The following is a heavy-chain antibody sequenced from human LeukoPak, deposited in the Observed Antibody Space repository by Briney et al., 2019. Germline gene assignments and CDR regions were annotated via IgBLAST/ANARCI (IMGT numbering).Heavy chain of an antibody. CDR3: AIDQPVAGVSNFDS. CDR2: INPNTGNP. V-gene: IGHV7-4-1*02. CDR1: GYTFTRYA. Sequence: ASVKVSCKASGYTFTRYAMNWLRQAPGQGLEWMGWINPNTGNPTYAQAFTGRSVFSLDTPVSTAYLQISSLNTEDTAVYYCAIDQPVAGVSNFDSWGQGTLVTVSS. J-gene: IGHJ4*02. D-gene: IGHD6-19*01.